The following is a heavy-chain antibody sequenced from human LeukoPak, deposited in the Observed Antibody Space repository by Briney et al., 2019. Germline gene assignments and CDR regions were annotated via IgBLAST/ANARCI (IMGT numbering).Heavy chain of an antibody. CDR2: TIPIFGTA. CDR1: GGTFSSYA. V-gene: IGHV1-69*05. Sequence: SVKVSCKASGGTFSSYAISWVRQAPGQGLEWMGGTIPIFGTANYAQKFQGRVTITTDESTSTAYMELSSLRSEDTAVYYCASAITYYYDSSGYYLLDYWGQGTLVTVSS. J-gene: IGHJ4*02. D-gene: IGHD3-22*01. CDR3: ASAITYYYDSSGYYLLDY.